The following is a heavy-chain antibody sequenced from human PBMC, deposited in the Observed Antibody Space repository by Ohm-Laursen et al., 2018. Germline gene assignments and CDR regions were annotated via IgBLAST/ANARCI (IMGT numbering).Heavy chain of an antibody. CDR3: ARSFVPNYYDSSGYWSVRFDY. Sequence: TLSLTCTVSGGSISSSSYYWGWIRQPPGKGLEWIGSIYYSGSTYYNPSLKSRVTISVDTSKNQFSLKLSSVTAADTAVYYCARSFVPNYYDSSGYWSVRFDYWGQGTLVTVSS. D-gene: IGHD3-22*01. J-gene: IGHJ4*02. V-gene: IGHV4-39*01. CDR1: GGSISSSSYY. CDR2: IYYSGST.